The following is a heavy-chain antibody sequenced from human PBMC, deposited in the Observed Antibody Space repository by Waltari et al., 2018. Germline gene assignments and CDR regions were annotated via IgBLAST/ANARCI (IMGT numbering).Heavy chain of an antibody. Sequence: DVKLVESGGGVVRTVGSLRLSCVASGFTFDVSGSCRVRQVPGAGLEVVARIKLNGGTPGYADSLLGRFTIFRDNCKMAVDLQMDSLSAEDTALYHCARRGFTIFRAIIEPFEYWSQGVLVTVSS. J-gene: IGHJ4*01. V-gene: IGHV3-20*01. CDR3: ARRGFTIFRAIIEPFEY. D-gene: IGHD3-3*01. CDR1: GFTFDVSG. CDR2: IKLNGGTP.